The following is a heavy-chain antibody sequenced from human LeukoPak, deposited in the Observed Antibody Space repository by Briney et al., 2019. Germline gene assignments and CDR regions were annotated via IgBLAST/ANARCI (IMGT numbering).Heavy chain of an antibody. V-gene: IGHV3-53*01. CDR2: IYRGGDT. J-gene: IGHJ4*02. CDR1: GFDVGTSY. CDR3: ARFLTLDD. Sequence: PGGSLRLSCTVSGFDVGTSYISWVRQAPGKGLEWVSIIYRGGDTYYADSVKGRFTLSRDYSKNTAYLQMKNVRGEDTAMYYCARFLTLDDWGQGTLVIVSS.